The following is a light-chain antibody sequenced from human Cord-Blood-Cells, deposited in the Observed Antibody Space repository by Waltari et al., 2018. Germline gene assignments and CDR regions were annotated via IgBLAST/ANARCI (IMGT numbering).Light chain of an antibody. CDR2: AAS. J-gene: IGKJ2*01. V-gene: IGKV1-39*01. CDR3: QQSYSTPYT. Sequence: DIQMTQSPSSLSASVVDRVTITCRASQSISSYLNWYQQKPGKAPKLLIYAASSLQSGVPPRFSGSGSGTDFTLTISSLQPEDFATYYCQQSYSTPYTFGQGTKLEIK. CDR1: QSISSY.